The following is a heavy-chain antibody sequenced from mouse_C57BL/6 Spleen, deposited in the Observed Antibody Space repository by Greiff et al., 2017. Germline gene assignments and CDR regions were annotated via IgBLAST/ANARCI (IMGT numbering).Heavy chain of an antibody. CDR2: KSYDGSN. J-gene: IGHJ3*01. D-gene: IGHD2-1*01. CDR3: AWGNYETWFAY. V-gene: IGHV3-6*01. CDR1: GYSITSGYY. Sequence: DVQLQESGPGLVKPSQSLSLTCSVTGYSITSGYYWNWIRQFPGNKLEWMGYKSYDGSNNYNPSLKNRISITRDTSKNQFFLKLNSVTTEDTATYYCAWGNYETWFAYWGQGTLVTVSA.